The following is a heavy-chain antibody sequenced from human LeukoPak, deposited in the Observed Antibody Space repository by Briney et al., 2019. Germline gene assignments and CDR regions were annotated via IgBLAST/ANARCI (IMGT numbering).Heavy chain of an antibody. CDR2: INPNRGGT. V-gene: IGHV1-2*02. D-gene: IGHD2-15*01. CDR3: ARVRALGYCSGGSCYTRRADAFDI. J-gene: IGHJ3*02. Sequence: ASVTVSCKASGYTFTGYYMHWVRQAPGQGLEWMGWINPNRGGTNYAQKFQGRVTMTRDTSISTAYMELSRLRSDDTAVYYCARVRALGYCSGGSCYTRRADAFDIWGQGTMVTVSS. CDR1: GYTFTGYY.